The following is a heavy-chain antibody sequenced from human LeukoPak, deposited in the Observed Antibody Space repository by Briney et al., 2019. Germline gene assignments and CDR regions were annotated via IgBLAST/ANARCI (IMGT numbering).Heavy chain of an antibody. J-gene: IGHJ4*02. CDR1: GFTFSSYA. V-gene: IGHV3-23*01. D-gene: IGHD4-17*01. CDR2: ISGSGGST. CDR3: AKDDDYGDYYDY. Sequence: GGSLRLSCAASGFTFSSYAMSWVRQAPGKGLEWVSAISGSGGSTYYADSVKGRFTISRDNSKNTLFLQMNSLRAEDTAVYYCAKDDDYGDYYDYWGQGTLVTVSS.